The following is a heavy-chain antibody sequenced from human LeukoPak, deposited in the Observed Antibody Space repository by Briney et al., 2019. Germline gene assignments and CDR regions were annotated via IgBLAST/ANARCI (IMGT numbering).Heavy chain of an antibody. V-gene: IGHV3-30-3*01. J-gene: IGHJ3*02. Sequence: GGSLRLSCAASGFTFSSYAMHWVRQAPGKGLEWVAVISYDGTNKYYADSVKGRFTISRDNAKNTLYLQMNSLRAEDTAVYYCARGDYGGNSFEIAFDIWGQGTMVTVSS. CDR2: ISYDGTNK. CDR1: GFTFSSYA. CDR3: ARGDYGGNSFEIAFDI. D-gene: IGHD4-23*01.